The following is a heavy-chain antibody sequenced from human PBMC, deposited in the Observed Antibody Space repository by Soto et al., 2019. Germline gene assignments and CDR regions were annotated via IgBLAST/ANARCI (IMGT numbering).Heavy chain of an antibody. CDR1: GFTFRSYS. J-gene: IGHJ4*02. CDR2: ISSSSSYI. CDR3: ARGGRVVVPAAMEVDY. D-gene: IGHD2-2*01. V-gene: IGHV3-21*01. Sequence: VRLSCAASGFTFRSYSMNLVRQVPGTGLEWVSSISSSSSYIYYADSVKGRFTISRDNAKNSLYLQMNSLRAEDTAVYYCARGGRVVVPAAMEVDYWGQGTLVTVSS.